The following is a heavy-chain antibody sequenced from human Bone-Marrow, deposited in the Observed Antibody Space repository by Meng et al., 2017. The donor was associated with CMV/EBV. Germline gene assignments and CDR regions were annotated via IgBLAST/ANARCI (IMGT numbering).Heavy chain of an antibody. V-gene: IGHV1-2*02. D-gene: IGHD6-6*01. CDR1: GYIFTGYY. Sequence: ASVKVSCKASGYIFTGYYIYWVRQAPGQGLEWMGWINPNSGGTNYAQRFQGRVTMTRDTSISTAYMELSRLRSDDTAVFFCARVIIAPRPGQAYLYYRMDVWGQGTTVTVSS. CDR3: ARVIIAPRPGQAYLYYRMDV. J-gene: IGHJ6*02. CDR2: INPNSGGT.